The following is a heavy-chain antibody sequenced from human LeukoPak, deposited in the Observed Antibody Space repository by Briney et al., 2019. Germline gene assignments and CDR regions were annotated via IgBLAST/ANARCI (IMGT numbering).Heavy chain of an antibody. CDR1: GYTFTGYY. V-gene: IGHV1-2*02. CDR2: INPTSGGT. J-gene: IGHJ6*02. D-gene: IGHD1-14*01. Sequence: ASVKVSCKASGYTFTGYYMHWVRQAPGQGLEWMGWINPTSGGTNYAQKFQGRVTMTRDTSISTAYMELSRLRSDDTAVYYCARERVRNHYYYGMDVWGQGTTVTVSS. CDR3: ARERVRNHYYYGMDV.